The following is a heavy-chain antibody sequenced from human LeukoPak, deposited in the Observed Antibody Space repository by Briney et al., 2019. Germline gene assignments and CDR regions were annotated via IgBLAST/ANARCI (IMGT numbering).Heavy chain of an antibody. D-gene: IGHD1-1*01. Sequence: GESLKISCKGSGYSFTSYWISWVRQMRGKGLEWMGRIDPSDSYTNYSPSFQGHVTISADKSISTAYLQWSSLKASDTAMYYCARCRAQNDDYWGQGTLVTVSS. V-gene: IGHV5-10-1*01. CDR3: ARCRAQNDDY. CDR1: GYSFTSYW. J-gene: IGHJ4*02. CDR2: IDPSDSYT.